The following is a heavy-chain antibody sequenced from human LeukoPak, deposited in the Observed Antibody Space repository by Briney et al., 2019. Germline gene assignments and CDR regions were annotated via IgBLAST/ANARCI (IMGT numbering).Heavy chain of an antibody. D-gene: IGHD2-15*01. J-gene: IGHJ5*02. CDR1: GFTVSSNY. CDR2: IYSGGTT. CDR3: AREYCSGGSCYPNWFDP. Sequence: GGSLRLSCAASGFTVSSNYMSRVRQAPGKGLEWVSVIYSGGTTYYADSVEGRFTISRDNSKNTLYLQMNSLRAEDTAVYYCAREYCSGGSCYPNWFDPWGQGTLVSVSS. V-gene: IGHV3-53*01.